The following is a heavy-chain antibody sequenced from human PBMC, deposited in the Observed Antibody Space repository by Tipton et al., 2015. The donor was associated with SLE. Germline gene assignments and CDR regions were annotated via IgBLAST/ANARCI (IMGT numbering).Heavy chain of an antibody. V-gene: IGHV3-30*04. J-gene: IGHJ4*02. CDR1: GFSFSDYA. CDR2: IAYDGTTQ. D-gene: IGHD5/OR15-5a*01. Sequence: RSLRLSCAASGFSFSDYAMHWVRQAPGKGPAWVAVIAYDGTTQYYADSVTGRFTISRDNSENTLYLHMNSLRPEDTAVYYCATWGRIVSTMGYFDYWGQGNLVTVSS. CDR3: ATWGRIVSTMGYFDY.